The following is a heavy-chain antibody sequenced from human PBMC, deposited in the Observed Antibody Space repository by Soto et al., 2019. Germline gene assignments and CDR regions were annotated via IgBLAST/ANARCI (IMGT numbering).Heavy chain of an antibody. CDR2: ISWDGGST. D-gene: IGHD3-10*02. Sequence: GGSLRLSCAASGFTFDDYTMHWVRQAPGKGLEWVSLISWDGGSTYYADSVKGRFTISRDNSKNSLYLQMNSLRTEDTALYYCASVRGVNMGAFDIWGQGTMVTVSS. J-gene: IGHJ3*02. CDR1: GFTFDDYT. CDR3: ASVRGVNMGAFDI. V-gene: IGHV3-43*01.